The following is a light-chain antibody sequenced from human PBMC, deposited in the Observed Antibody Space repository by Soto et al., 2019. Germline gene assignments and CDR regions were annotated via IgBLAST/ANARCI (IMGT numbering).Light chain of an antibody. CDR2: EVS. V-gene: IGLV2-14*01. CDR3: SSDTSSSTLV. CDR1: SSDVGGYNY. J-gene: IGLJ2*01. Sequence: QSALTQPASVSGSPGQSLTISCTGTSSDVGGYNYVSWYQQHPGKAPKLMIYEVSNRPSGVSNRFSGSKSGNTASLTISGLQAEDEADYYCSSDTSSSTLVFGGGTKVTFL.